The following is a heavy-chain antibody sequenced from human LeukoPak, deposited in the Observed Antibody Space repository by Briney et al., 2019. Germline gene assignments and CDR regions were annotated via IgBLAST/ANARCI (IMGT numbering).Heavy chain of an antibody. D-gene: IGHD4-17*01. CDR2: INPSGGST. J-gene: IGHJ4*02. V-gene: IGHV1-46*01. CDR3: ARSHGDYGEYEALLDY. Sequence: GSVTVSCRASVYTFTSYYMHGGGQAPGQGLEWMGIINPSGGSTNYAQTFQGGVTINRDTSTSTVYMELSSLRSEDTAVYYCARSHGDYGEYEALLDYWGQGTLVTVSS. CDR1: VYTFTSYY.